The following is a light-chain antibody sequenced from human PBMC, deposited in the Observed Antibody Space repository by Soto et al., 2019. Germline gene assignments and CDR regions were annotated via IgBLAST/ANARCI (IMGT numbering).Light chain of an antibody. CDR2: EVS. CDR1: QSLLHSDGKTY. Sequence: DIVMTQTPLSLSVSPGQPASISCKSSQSLLHSDGKTYMYWYLQKPGQSPQLLIYEVSNRFSGVPDRFSGSGSETDFKPKISPVEAEDVGVYYCLQTIQVPLTFGAGTKVEIK. CDR3: LQTIQVPLT. V-gene: IGKV2D-29*02. J-gene: IGKJ4*01.